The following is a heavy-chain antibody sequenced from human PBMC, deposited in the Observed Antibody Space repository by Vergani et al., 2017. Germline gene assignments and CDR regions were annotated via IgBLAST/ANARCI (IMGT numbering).Heavy chain of an antibody. D-gene: IGHD2-2*01. V-gene: IGHV3-48*01. Sequence: EVQLVESGGGFVPPGGSLRLSCEASGFTVSSYSITWVRQAPGKGLEWVSFVSTGTKSQSYAESVKGRFTISRDSAKNSLYLQMDSLRAEDTAVYYCAREYSSTSGRAFDFWGQGTKVTVSS. CDR2: VSTGTKSQ. CDR1: GFTVSSYS. CDR3: AREYSSTSGRAFDF. J-gene: IGHJ3*01.